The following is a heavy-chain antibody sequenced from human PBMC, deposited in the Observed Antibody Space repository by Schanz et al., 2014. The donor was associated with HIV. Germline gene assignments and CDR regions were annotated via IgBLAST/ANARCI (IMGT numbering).Heavy chain of an antibody. Sequence: EVQLVESGGGLVQPGGSLRLSCAASGFTFSRYWMSWVRQAPGKGLEWVANIKQDGSEKHYVASVKGRFTISRDNSKNTLYLQMNSLRAEDTAVYFCANSGYCTSGICYTRGNGMDVWGQGTTVITSS. CDR3: ANSGYCTSGICYTRGNGMDV. CDR2: IKQDGSEK. CDR1: GFTFSRYW. J-gene: IGHJ6*02. V-gene: IGHV3-7*01. D-gene: IGHD2-8*01.